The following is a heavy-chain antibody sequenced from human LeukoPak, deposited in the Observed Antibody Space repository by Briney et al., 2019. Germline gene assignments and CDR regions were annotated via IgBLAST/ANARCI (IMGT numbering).Heavy chain of an antibody. Sequence: SETLSLTCTVSGGSISSSSYYWGWIRQPPGKGLEWIGSIYYSGSTYYNPSLKSRVTVSVDTSKNQFSLKLSSVTAADTAVYYCARRYCSSTSCHQYYYYMDVRGKGTTVTVSS. J-gene: IGHJ6*03. D-gene: IGHD2-2*01. V-gene: IGHV4-39*01. CDR3: ARRYCSSTSCHQYYYYMDV. CDR1: GGSISSSSYY. CDR2: IYYSGST.